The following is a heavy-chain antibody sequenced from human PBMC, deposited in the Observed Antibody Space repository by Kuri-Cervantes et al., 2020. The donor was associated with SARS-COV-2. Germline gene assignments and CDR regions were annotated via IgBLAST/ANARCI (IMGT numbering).Heavy chain of an antibody. CDR3: ARPGYSYGYYYFDY. CDR2: IYPGDSDT. Sequence: KVSCKGSGYSFTTYWITWVRQMPGKGLEWMGIIYPGDSDTRYSPSFQGQVTISADKSISTAYLQWSSLKASDTAMYYCARPGYSYGYYYFDYWGQGTLVTVSS. CDR1: GYSFTTYW. V-gene: IGHV5-51*01. D-gene: IGHD5-18*01. J-gene: IGHJ4*02.